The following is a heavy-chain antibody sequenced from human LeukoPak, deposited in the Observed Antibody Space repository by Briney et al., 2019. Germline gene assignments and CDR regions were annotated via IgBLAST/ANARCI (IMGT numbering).Heavy chain of an antibody. CDR1: GFTFSSYE. Sequence: GGSLRLSCAASGFTFSSYEMNWVRQAPGNGLEWVSYISSSGSTIYYADSVKGRFTISRDNAKNSLYLQMNSLRAEDTAVYYCASNLRRLQYDYWGQGTLVTVSS. CDR3: ASNLRRLQYDY. V-gene: IGHV3-48*03. J-gene: IGHJ4*02. CDR2: ISSSGSTI. D-gene: IGHD5-24*01.